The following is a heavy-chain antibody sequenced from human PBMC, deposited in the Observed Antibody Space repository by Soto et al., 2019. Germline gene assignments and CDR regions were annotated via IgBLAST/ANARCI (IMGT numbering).Heavy chain of an antibody. J-gene: IGHJ3*02. CDR2: LYYSGTT. D-gene: IGHD3-10*01. Sequence: QLQLQESGPGLVKPSETLSLTCTVSGGSISSSNHYWGWIRQPPGKGLAWIASLYYSGTTYYNPSLKSRVTTSVDTSKNQFSLKLSSVTAADTAVYYCATYPMYVVRGVNDAFDIWGQGTMVTVSS. CDR3: ATYPMYVVRGVNDAFDI. CDR1: GGSISSSNHY. V-gene: IGHV4-39*01.